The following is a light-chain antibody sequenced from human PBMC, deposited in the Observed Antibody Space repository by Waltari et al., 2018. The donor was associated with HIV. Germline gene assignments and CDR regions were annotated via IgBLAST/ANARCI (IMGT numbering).Light chain of an antibody. CDR2: DVN. J-gene: IGLJ2*01. V-gene: IGLV2-14*03. CDR3: ASNRLDYTLI. CDR1: TPSSRFKHP. Sequence: QSALTQPASVSGFPGQSITISSPGFTPSSRFKHPVSWYQQYAGNTPRLIIFDVNNRPSGISDRFSGSRSGNSALLTFSGLQSGDEAHYYCASNRLDYTLIFGGGTKLTVL.